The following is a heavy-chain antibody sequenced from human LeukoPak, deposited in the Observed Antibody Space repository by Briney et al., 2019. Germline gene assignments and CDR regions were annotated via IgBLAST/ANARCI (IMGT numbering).Heavy chain of an antibody. Sequence: SVKVSCKASGGTFSSYAISWVRQAPGQGLEWMGGIIPIFGTANYAQKFQGRVTITTDESTSTAYMELSSLRSEDTAVYYCATRGKDSGSYYYYYMDVWGKGTTVTVSS. J-gene: IGHJ6*03. CDR3: ATRGKDSGSYYYYYMDV. V-gene: IGHV1-69*05. CDR1: GGTFSSYA. D-gene: IGHD1-26*01. CDR2: IIPIFGTA.